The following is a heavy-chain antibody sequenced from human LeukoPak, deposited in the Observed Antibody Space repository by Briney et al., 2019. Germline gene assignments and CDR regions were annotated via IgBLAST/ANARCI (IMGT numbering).Heavy chain of an antibody. D-gene: IGHD6-19*01. Sequence: ASVTVSCKASGGTFSSYAISWVRQAPGQGLEWMGGIIPIFGTANYAQKFQGRVTITADESTSTAYMELSSLRSEDTAVYYCARGVGRQWLVIDAFDIWGQGTMVTVSS. CDR2: IIPIFGTA. V-gene: IGHV1-69*01. J-gene: IGHJ3*02. CDR3: ARGVGRQWLVIDAFDI. CDR1: GGTFSSYA.